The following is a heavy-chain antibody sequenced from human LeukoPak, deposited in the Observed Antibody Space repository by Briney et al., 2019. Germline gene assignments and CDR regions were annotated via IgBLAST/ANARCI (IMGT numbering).Heavy chain of an antibody. D-gene: IGHD3-10*01. CDR2: ISYDGSNK. V-gene: IGHV3-30*04. Sequence: PGRSLRLSCAASGFTFSSYGMHWVRQAPGKGLEWVAVISYDGSNKYYADSVKGRFTISRDNSKNTLYLQMNSLRAEDTAVYYCARGYYGYLKNWFDPWGQGTLVTVSS. CDR3: ARGYYGYLKNWFDP. CDR1: GFTFSSYG. J-gene: IGHJ5*02.